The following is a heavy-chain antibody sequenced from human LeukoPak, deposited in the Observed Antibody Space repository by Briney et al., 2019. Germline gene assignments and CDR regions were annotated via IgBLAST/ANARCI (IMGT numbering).Heavy chain of an antibody. V-gene: IGHV4-30-4*01. Sequence: PSETLSLTCTVSGGSISSGDYYWSWIRQPPGKGLEWIGYIYYSGSTYYNPSLKSRVTISVDTSKNQFSLKLSSVTAADTAVYYCARDPFPPKCGGDCFDYWGQGTLATVSS. CDR1: GGSISSGDYY. CDR3: ARDPFPPKCGGDCFDY. J-gene: IGHJ4*02. D-gene: IGHD2-21*01. CDR2: IYYSGST.